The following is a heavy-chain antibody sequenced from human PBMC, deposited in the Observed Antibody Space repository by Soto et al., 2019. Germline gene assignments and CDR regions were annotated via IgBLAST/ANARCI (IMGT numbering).Heavy chain of an antibody. D-gene: IGHD6-13*01. CDR1: GYTFTSYG. CDR2: ISAYNGNT. Sequence: QVQLVQSGAEVKKPGASVKVSCKASGYTFTSYGISWVRQAPGQGLEWMGWISAYNGNTNHAQNLQGRVTVTTDTSTNTAYMELMSLRSDDTAVYYCAREAAAATLDYWGQGTLVTVSS. CDR3: AREAAAATLDY. J-gene: IGHJ4*02. V-gene: IGHV1-18*01.